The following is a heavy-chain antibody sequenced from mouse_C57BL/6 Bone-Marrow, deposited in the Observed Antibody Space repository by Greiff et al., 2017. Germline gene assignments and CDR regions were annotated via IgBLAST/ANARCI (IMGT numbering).Heavy chain of an antibody. V-gene: IGHV1-69*01. J-gene: IGHJ2*01. Sequence: VKLQESGAELVMPGASVKLSCKASGYTFTSYWMHWVKQRPGQGLEWIGEIDPSDSYTNYNQKFKGKSTLTVDKSSSTAYMQLSSLTSEDSAVYYCARTEGDYWGQGTTLTVSS. CDR1: GYTFTSYW. CDR3: ARTEGDY. CDR2: IDPSDSYT.